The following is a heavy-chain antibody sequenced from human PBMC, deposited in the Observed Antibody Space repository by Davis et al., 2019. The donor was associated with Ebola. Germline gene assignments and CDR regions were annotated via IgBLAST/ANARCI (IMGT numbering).Heavy chain of an antibody. V-gene: IGHV4-34*01. D-gene: IGHD6-13*01. J-gene: IGHJ5*02. CDR1: GESLSGYH. CDR2: INHSGST. Sequence: SQTLSLTCAVYGESLSGYHWSWIRQSPGKGLEWIGEINHSGSTNYNASLQSRVTISVDTSKNQFSLKLNSLTAADTALYYCARAGYSNSRGWFDPWGQGTLVTVSS. CDR3: ARAGYSNSRGWFDP.